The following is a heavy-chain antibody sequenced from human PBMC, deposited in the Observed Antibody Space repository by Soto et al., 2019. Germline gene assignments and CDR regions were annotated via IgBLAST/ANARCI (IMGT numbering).Heavy chain of an antibody. J-gene: IGHJ6*02. CDR1: GGSFSGYY. CDR2: INHSGST. D-gene: IGHD6-13*01. CDR3: ARFGTKQQLTQDGMDV. V-gene: IGHV4-34*01. Sequence: PSETLSLTCAVYGGSFSGYYWSWIRQPPGKGLEWIGEINHSGSTNYNPSLKSRVTISVDTSKNQFSLKLSSVTAADTAVYYCARFGTKQQLTQDGMDVWGQGTTVTVSS.